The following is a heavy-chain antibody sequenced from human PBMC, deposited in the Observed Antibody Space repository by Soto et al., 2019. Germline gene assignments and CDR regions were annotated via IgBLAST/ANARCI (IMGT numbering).Heavy chain of an antibody. Sequence: QVQLVQSGAEVKKPGASVKVSCKASGYTFTSYGISWVRQAPGQGLEWMGWISAYNGNTNYAQKLQGRVTMTTDTSTSTAYMELRSLRSDDTAVYYCARDRRGFIAVAVHNWFDPWGQGTLVTVSS. V-gene: IGHV1-18*01. D-gene: IGHD6-19*01. CDR1: GYTFTSYG. J-gene: IGHJ5*02. CDR2: ISAYNGNT. CDR3: ARDRRGFIAVAVHNWFDP.